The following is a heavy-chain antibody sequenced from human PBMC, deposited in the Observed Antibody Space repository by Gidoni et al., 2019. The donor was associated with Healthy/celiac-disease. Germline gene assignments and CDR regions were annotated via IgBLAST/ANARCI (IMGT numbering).Heavy chain of an antibody. V-gene: IGHV1-46*01. CDR1: GYTFPSYY. CDR2: INPSGGST. Sequence: HVQLVQSGAEVKKPGASVTVSCRPSGYTFPSYYMPWVRQAPGQALEWMGIINPSGGSTSYAQKFQGRVTMTRDTSTSPVYMELSSLRSEDTAVYYCARAGYDYVWGSYRYRYYFDYWGQGTLVTVSS. D-gene: IGHD3-16*02. J-gene: IGHJ4*02. CDR3: ARAGYDYVWGSYRYRYYFDY.